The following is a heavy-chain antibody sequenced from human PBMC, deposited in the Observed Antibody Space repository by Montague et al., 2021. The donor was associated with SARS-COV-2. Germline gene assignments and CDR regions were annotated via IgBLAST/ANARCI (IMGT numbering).Heavy chain of an antibody. V-gene: IGHV4-4*07. J-gene: IGHJ4*02. CDR3: ARGGYGGWTGYYFDY. Sequence: SETLSLTCSVSGEPISGFFWNWIRQPTGKGLEWIGRIYASGGTDYNPSLESRVTMSVDTSKNQFSLKVNSVTAADTATYYCARGGYGGWTGYYFDYWGQGTLVTVSS. D-gene: IGHD4/OR15-4a*01. CDR1: GEPISGFF. CDR2: IYASGGT.